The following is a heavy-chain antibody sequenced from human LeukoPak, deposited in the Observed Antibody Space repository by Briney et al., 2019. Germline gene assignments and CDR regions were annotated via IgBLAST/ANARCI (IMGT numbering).Heavy chain of an antibody. Sequence: GASVKVSCKASGGTFSSYAISWVRQAPGQGLEWMGGIIPIFGTANYAQKFQGRVTMTRDTSISTAYMELSRLRSDDTAVYYCARDGAFWSGYSLNWFDPWGQGTLATVSS. D-gene: IGHD3-3*01. CDR1: GGTFSSYA. CDR3: ARDGAFWSGYSLNWFDP. J-gene: IGHJ5*02. V-gene: IGHV1-69*05. CDR2: IIPIFGTA.